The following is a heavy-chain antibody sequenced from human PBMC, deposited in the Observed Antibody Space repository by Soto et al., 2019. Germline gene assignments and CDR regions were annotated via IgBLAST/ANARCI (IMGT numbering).Heavy chain of an antibody. CDR3: ARRPDAFDI. V-gene: IGHV3-23*01. CDR2: INNSGHYT. Sequence: GGSLTLSCTTSTLRFSDHTMSWVRQPPAQGLEWVSDINNSGHYTYYADSVKGRFTISRDNSKNTMFLQMNNLRVEDTAMYYGARRPDAFDIWGQGTMVTVSS. J-gene: IGHJ3*02. CDR1: TLRFSDHT.